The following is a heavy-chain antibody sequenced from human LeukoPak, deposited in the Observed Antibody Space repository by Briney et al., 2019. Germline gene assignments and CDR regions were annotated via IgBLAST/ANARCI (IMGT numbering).Heavy chain of an antibody. CDR1: GFTFSGSA. CDR3: TGPGVVILHDAFDI. CDR2: IRSKANSYAT. V-gene: IGHV3-73*01. Sequence: GGSLRLSCAASGFTFSGSAMHWVRQASGKGLEWVGRIRSKANSYATAYAASVKGRFTISRDDSKNTAYLQMNSLKTEDTAVYYCTGPGVVILHDAFDIWGQGTMVTVSS. J-gene: IGHJ3*02. D-gene: IGHD3-3*01.